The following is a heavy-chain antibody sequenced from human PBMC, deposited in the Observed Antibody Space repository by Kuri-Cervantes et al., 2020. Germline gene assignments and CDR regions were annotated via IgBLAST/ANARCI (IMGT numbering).Heavy chain of an antibody. CDR1: GGSFSGYY. D-gene: IGHD5-18*01. CDR2: INHSGST. V-gene: IGHV4-34*01. J-gene: IGHJ5*02. Sequence: SETLSLTCAVYGGSFSGYYWSWIRQPPGKGLEWIGEINHSGSTNYNPSLKSRVTISVDTSKTQFSLKLSSETAADTAVYYCARHVSNTEYSPWGDPWGQGILVTVSS. CDR3: ARHVSNTEYSPWGDP.